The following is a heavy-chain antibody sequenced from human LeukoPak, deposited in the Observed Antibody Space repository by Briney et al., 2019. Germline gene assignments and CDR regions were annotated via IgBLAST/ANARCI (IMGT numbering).Heavy chain of an antibody. Sequence: GGSLRLSCAASGFTFDDYAMHWVRQAPGKGLEWVSGISWNSGSIDYADSVKGRFTISRDNAKNSLYLQMNSLRAEDTALYYCAKPTLYDTPYYFDYWGQGTLVTVSS. D-gene: IGHD3-22*01. CDR2: ISWNSGSI. CDR3: AKPTLYDTPYYFDY. CDR1: GFTFDDYA. V-gene: IGHV3-9*01. J-gene: IGHJ4*02.